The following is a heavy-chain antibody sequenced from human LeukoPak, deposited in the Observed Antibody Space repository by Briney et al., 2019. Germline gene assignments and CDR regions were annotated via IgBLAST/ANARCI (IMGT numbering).Heavy chain of an antibody. D-gene: IGHD1-14*01. V-gene: IGHV4-34*01. Sequence: PSETLSLTCAVYGGSFSGYYWSCIRQPPGKGLEWIGEINHSGSTNYNPSLKSRVTISVDTSKNQFSLKLSSVTAADTAVYYCARPVSGYWGQGTLVTVSS. CDR3: ARPVSGY. CDR1: GGSFSGYY. J-gene: IGHJ4*02. CDR2: INHSGST.